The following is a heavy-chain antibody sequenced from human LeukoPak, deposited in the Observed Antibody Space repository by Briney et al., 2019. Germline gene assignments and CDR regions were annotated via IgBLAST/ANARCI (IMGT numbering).Heavy chain of an antibody. CDR1: GFTFSSYS. Sequence: GGSLRLSCAASGFTFSSYSMNWVRQAPGKGLEWVSSTSSSSSYIYYADSVKGRFTISRDNAKNSLYLQMNSLRAEDTAVYYCAGGHIVATISDAFDIWGQGTMVTVSS. J-gene: IGHJ3*02. D-gene: IGHD5-12*01. V-gene: IGHV3-21*01. CDR3: AGGHIVATISDAFDI. CDR2: TSSSSSYI.